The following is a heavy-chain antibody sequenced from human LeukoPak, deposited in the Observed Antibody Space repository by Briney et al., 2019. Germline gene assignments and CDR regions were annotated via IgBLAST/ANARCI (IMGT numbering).Heavy chain of an antibody. CDR1: GYTFTGYY. CDR3: ATAGVGANYYYYMDV. D-gene: IGHD1-26*01. V-gene: IGHV1-2*02. Sequence: ASVKVSCKASGYTFTGYYMHWVRHAPGQGLEWMGWINPNSGGTNYAQKFQGRVTMTRDTSISTAYMELSRLRSDDAAVYYCATAGVGANYYYYMDVWGKGTTVTVSS. CDR2: INPNSGGT. J-gene: IGHJ6*03.